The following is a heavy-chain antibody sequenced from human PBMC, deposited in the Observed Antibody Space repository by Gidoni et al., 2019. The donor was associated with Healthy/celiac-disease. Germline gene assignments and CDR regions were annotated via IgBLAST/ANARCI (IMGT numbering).Heavy chain of an antibody. CDR3: ARQRARGYDLGDFDY. Sequence: EVQLVQSGAEVKKPGESLKISFKGSGYRFTSYWIGWVRQMPGKGLEWMGIIYPGDSDTRYSPSVQGQVTISADKSISTAYLQWSSLKASDTAMYYCARQRARGYDLGDFDYWGQGTLVTVSS. CDR1: GYRFTSYW. CDR2: IYPGDSDT. J-gene: IGHJ4*02. D-gene: IGHD5-12*01. V-gene: IGHV5-51*01.